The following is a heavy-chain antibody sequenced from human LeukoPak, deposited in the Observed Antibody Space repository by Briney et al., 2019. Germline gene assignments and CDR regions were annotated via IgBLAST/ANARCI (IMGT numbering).Heavy chain of an antibody. CDR2: IYYSGNT. Sequence: PSETLSLTCSVSGGSISSSSYYWGWIRQPPGKGLEWIGSIYYSGNTYYNPSLKSRVTISVDTSKNQFSLKLSSVTAADTAVYYCARDQLRYFDWSPDYWGQGTLVTVSS. V-gene: IGHV4-39*07. D-gene: IGHD3-9*01. CDR1: GGSISSSSYY. CDR3: ARDQLRYFDWSPDY. J-gene: IGHJ4*02.